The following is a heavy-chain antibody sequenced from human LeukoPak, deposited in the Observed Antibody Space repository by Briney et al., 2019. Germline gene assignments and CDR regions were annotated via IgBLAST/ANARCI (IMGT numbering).Heavy chain of an antibody. Sequence: GGSLRLSCAASGFTFSSYAMSWVRQAPGKGLEWVSGMSGSGAGTYYADSVKGRFTISRDNSKNTLYLQMNSLRAEDTAVYYCAKDTASSWWYFDLWGRGTLVTVSS. V-gene: IGHV3-23*01. CDR3: AKDTASSWWYFDL. D-gene: IGHD5-18*01. J-gene: IGHJ2*01. CDR2: MSGSGAGT. CDR1: GFTFSSYA.